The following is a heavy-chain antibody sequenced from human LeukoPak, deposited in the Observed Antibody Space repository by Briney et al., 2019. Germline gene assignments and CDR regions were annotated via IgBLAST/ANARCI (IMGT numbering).Heavy chain of an antibody. CDR2: IYTSGST. CDR1: GGSISSGSYY. V-gene: IGHV4-61*02. D-gene: IGHD2-2*01. Sequence: SETLSLTCTVSGGSISSGSYYWSWIRQPAGKGLEWIGRIYTSGSTNYNPSLKSRVTISVDTSKTQFSLKLSSVTAADTAVYYCARARYCSSTSCIFDYWGQGTLVTVSS. CDR3: ARARYCSSTSCIFDY. J-gene: IGHJ4*02.